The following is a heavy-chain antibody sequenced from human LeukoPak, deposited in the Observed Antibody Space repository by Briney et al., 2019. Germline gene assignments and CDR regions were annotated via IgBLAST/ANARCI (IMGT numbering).Heavy chain of an antibody. Sequence: TGGSLRLSCAASGFTFSSYWMSWVRQAPGKGLEWVANIKQDGSEKYYVDSVKGRFTISRDNAKNSMYLQMYSLRAEDTAVYYCARGPKYISATGPYYFDYWGQGTPVTVSS. J-gene: IGHJ4*02. V-gene: IGHV3-7*01. CDR1: GFTFSSYW. CDR2: IKQDGSEK. CDR3: ARGPKYISATGPYYFDY. D-gene: IGHD6-13*01.